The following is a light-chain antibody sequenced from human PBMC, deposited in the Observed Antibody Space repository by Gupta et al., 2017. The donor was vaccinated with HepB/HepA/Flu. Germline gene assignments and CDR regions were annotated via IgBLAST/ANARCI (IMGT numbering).Light chain of an antibody. J-gene: IGKJ1*01. CDR2: LAS. CDR3: MQAQQRPT. Sequence: DLVMTQSPLSLPVTPGEPASISCRASQSLLDSNGYNYLDWYLQKPGHSPQPLIYLASNRASGVPDMFSGSGSGTEFTLIISRVDAEDVVLYYCMQAQQRPTFGQGTKVEIK. CDR1: QSLLDSNGYNY. V-gene: IGKV2-28*01.